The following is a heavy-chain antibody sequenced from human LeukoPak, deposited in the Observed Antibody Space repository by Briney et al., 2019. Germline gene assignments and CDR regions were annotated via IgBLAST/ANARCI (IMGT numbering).Heavy chain of an antibody. CDR3: AKVGATAWTTNYFDH. V-gene: IGHV3-23*01. CDR1: GFTLSSYA. D-gene: IGHD6-13*01. Sequence: QAGGSLRLSCAASGFTLSSYAMSWVRQAPGKGLEWVSAISGSGGSTYYADSVKGRFTISRDNSKNTLYLQMNSLRAEDTAVYYCAKVGATAWTTNYFDHLGQGTLGNVSS. J-gene: IGHJ4*01. CDR2: ISGSGGST.